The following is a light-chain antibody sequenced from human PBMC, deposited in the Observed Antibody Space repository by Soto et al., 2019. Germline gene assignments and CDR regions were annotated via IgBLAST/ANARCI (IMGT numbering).Light chain of an antibody. CDR2: KVS. V-gene: IGKV2-30*02. CDR1: QSLVHRDGNTY. CDR3: MQGSHWPPIT. J-gene: IGKJ5*01. Sequence: DIEMTQSPLSLPVTPGEPASISCRSSQSLVHRDGNTYLSWFLQRPGQSPRRLIYKVSNREAGVPDRFSGSGSGTDFTLKISRVEAEDVGLYYCMQGSHWPPITFGQGTRLENK.